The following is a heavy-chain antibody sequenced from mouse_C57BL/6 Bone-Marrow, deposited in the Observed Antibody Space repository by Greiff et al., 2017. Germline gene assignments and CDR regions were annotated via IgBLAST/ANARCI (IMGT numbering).Heavy chain of an antibody. J-gene: IGHJ4*01. CDR2: ISNLASSI. CDR3: ARGGVYAVYAMDY. CDR1: GFTFSDYG. Sequence: EVKVEESGGGLVQPGGSLKLSCAASGFTFSDYGMAWVRQAPRKGPEWVAFISNLASSIYYADTVTGRFTISRENAKNTLYLEMSSLRSEDTAMYYCARGGVYAVYAMDYWGQGTSVTVSS. D-gene: IGHD2-12*01. V-gene: IGHV5-15*04.